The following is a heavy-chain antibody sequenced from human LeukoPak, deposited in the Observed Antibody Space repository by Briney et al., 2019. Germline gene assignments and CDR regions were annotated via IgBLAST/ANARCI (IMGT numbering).Heavy chain of an antibody. CDR2: INSDGSST. V-gene: IGHV3-74*01. Sequence: GGSLRLSCAASGFTFSSYWMHWVRHAPGKGLVWVSRINSDGSSTSYADSVKGRFTISRDNAKNTLYLQMNSLRAEDTAVYYCARETRPGNIDYWGQGTLVTVSS. J-gene: IGHJ4*02. D-gene: IGHD2-2*01. CDR1: GFTFSSYW. CDR3: ARETRPGNIDY.